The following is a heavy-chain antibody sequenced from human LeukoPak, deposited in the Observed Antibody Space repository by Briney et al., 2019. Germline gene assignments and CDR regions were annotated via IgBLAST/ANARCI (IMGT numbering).Heavy chain of an antibody. CDR2: IVVGSGNT. J-gene: IGHJ4*02. D-gene: IGHD3-22*01. V-gene: IGHV1-58*02. CDR3: AAVPYYYDSSGYYGGRYFDY. CDR1: GFTFTSSA. Sequence: ASVKVSCKASGFTFTSSAMQWVRQARGQRLEWIGWIVVGSGNTNYAQKFQERVTITRDMSTSTAYMELSGLRSEDTAVYYCAAVPYYYDSSGYYGGRYFDYWGQGTLVTVSS.